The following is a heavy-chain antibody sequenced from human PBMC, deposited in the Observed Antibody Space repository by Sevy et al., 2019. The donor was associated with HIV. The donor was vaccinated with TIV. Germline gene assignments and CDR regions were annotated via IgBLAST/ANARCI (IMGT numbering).Heavy chain of an antibody. CDR1: GFTFGSYW. Sequence: GGSLRLSCAASGFTFGSYWMSWVRQAPGKGLEWVANIKQDGSEKYYVDSVKGRFTISRDNAKNSLYLQMNSLRAEDTAVYYCARGYSNLRGYSYGTYYFDYWGQGTLVTVSS. D-gene: IGHD5-18*01. CDR3: ARGYSNLRGYSYGTYYFDY. CDR2: IKQDGSEK. J-gene: IGHJ4*02. V-gene: IGHV3-7*04.